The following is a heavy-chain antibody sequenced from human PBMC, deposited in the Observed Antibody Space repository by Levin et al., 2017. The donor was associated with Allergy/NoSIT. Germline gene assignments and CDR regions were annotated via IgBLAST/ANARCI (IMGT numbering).Heavy chain of an antibody. J-gene: IGHJ3*02. CDR1: GFTLSGSA. V-gene: IGHV3-73*01. Sequence: GGSLRLSCAASGFTLSGSAIHWVRQASGKGLEWVGRIRNRAHNYATTYSESLRGRFILSKDESQNTAFLQMNNLQIDDTGVYFCIGMAHNSYEGITAFETWGQGTMVTVSS. D-gene: IGHD2/OR15-2a*01. CDR2: IRNRAHNYAT. CDR3: IGMAHNSYEGITAFET.